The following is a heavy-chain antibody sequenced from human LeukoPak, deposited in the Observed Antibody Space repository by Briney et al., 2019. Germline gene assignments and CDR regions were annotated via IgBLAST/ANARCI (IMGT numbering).Heavy chain of an antibody. Sequence: GGSLRLSCAASGFTFSSYGMHWVRQAPGKGLEWVSVIYSGGTTYYADSVKGRFTISRDNSKNTLYLQMNSLRAEDTAVYYCARVGDYVCKDWGQGTLVTVSS. CDR2: IYSGGTT. D-gene: IGHD3-16*01. V-gene: IGHV3-66*01. J-gene: IGHJ4*02. CDR1: GFTFSSYG. CDR3: ARVGDYVCKD.